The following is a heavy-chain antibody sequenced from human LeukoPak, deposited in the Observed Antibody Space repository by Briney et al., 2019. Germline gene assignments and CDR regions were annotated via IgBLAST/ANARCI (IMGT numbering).Heavy chain of an antibody. CDR3: AREAGPIAVAGDY. Sequence: ASVKVSCKASGYTFTNYGISWLRQAPGQGLEWMGWINPNSGGTNYAQKFQGRVTMTRDTSISTAYMELSRLRSDDTAVYYCAREAGPIAVAGDYWGQGTLVTVSS. CDR2: INPNSGGT. J-gene: IGHJ4*02. CDR1: GYTFTNYG. D-gene: IGHD6-19*01. V-gene: IGHV1-2*02.